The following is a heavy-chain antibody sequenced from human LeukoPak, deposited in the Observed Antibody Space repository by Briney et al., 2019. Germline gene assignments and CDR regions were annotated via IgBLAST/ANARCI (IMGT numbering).Heavy chain of an antibody. J-gene: IGHJ4*02. Sequence: GGSLRLSCAASGFTFDDYAMHWFRQAPPRRLEWLSLIISVGTTPYYAPSVQGRFTISRDNSKNSLYLQMNSLRTEDTAFYYCVKVLRRGYTYYYYFDLWGQGALVTGSS. V-gene: IGHV3-43*01. CDR1: GFTFDDYA. D-gene: IGHD5-18*01. CDR2: IISVGTTP. CDR3: VKVLRRGYTYYYYFDL.